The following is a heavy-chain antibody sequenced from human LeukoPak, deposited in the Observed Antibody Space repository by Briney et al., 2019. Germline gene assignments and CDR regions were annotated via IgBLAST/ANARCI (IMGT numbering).Heavy chain of an antibody. CDR1: GFTFSSYA. CDR3: AREGSSYGPTDYYYYGMDV. Sequence: GGSLRLSCAASGFTFSSYAMSWVRQAPGKGLEWVSAISGSGGSTYYADSVKGRFTISRDNAKNSLYLQMNSLRAEDTAVYYCAREGSSYGPTDYYYYGMDVWGQGTTVTVSS. CDR2: ISGSGGST. J-gene: IGHJ6*02. D-gene: IGHD5-18*01. V-gene: IGHV3-23*01.